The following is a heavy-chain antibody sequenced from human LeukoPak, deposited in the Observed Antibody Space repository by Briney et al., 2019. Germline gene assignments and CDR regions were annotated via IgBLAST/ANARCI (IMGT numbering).Heavy chain of an antibody. Sequence: PSETLSLTCAVYGGSFSGYYWSWIRQPPGKGLEWIGEINHSGSTNYNPSLKSRVTISVDTSKNQFSLKLSSVTAADTAVYYCARGRYSWGSGWLSRAFDIWGQGTMVTVSS. V-gene: IGHV4-34*01. CDR3: ARGRYSWGSGWLSRAFDI. CDR1: GGSFSGYY. CDR2: INHSGST. J-gene: IGHJ3*02. D-gene: IGHD6-19*01.